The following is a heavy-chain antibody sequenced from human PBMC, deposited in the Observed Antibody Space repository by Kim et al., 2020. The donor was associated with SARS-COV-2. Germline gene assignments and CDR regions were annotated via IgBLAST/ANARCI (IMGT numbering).Heavy chain of an antibody. CDR1: GYRFTSYW. J-gene: IGHJ6*03. Sequence: GESLKISCKGSGYRFTSYWIGWVRQMPGKGLEWMGIINPGDSETRYSPSFQGQVTISADKSISTAYLQWSSLKASDTAMHYCARFSSTYYYMDVWGKGTTVTVSS. D-gene: IGHD2-2*01. CDR2: INPGDSET. V-gene: IGHV5-51*01. CDR3: ARFSSTYYYMDV.